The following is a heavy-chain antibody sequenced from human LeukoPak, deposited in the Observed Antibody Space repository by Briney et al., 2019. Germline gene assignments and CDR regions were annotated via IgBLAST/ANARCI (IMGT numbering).Heavy chain of an antibody. D-gene: IGHD4-17*01. V-gene: IGHV1-69*13. CDR2: IIPIFGTA. Sequence: SVKVSCKASGGTFSSYAISWMRQAPGQGLEWMGGIIPIFGTANYAQKFQGRVAITADESTSTAYMELSSLRSEDTAVYYCAGSTVTRLAEYFQHWGQGTLVTVSS. CDR1: GGTFSSYA. J-gene: IGHJ1*01. CDR3: AGSTVTRLAEYFQH.